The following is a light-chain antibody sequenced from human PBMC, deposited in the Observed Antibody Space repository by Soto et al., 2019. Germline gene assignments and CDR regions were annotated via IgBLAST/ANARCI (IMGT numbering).Light chain of an antibody. V-gene: IGLV1-44*01. Sequence: QLVLTQPPSASGTPGQRVTISCSGSSSNFGSNTVNWYQQLPGTAPKLLIYSNNQRPSGVPDRFSGSRSGTSASLAISGLQSEDEGDYYCAAWDDSLNGRGVFGGGTKLTVL. J-gene: IGLJ3*02. CDR3: AAWDDSLNGRGV. CDR1: SSNFGSNT. CDR2: SNN.